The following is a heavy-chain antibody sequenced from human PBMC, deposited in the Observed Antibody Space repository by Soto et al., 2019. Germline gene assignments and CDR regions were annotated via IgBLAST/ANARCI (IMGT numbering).Heavy chain of an antibody. CDR1: VGSFSDFF. V-gene: IGHV4-34*01. CDR2: VNHSGST. J-gene: IGHJ4*02. D-gene: IGHD2-2*02. Sequence: SSETLSLTCAVYVGSFSDFFWSWVRQPPGGGLEWIGEVNHSGSTNYNPSFESRVTISMDTSKNQFSLNLRSVTAADTALYYCATVRRAIFLSWRLGTLVTVSS. CDR3: ATVRRAIFLS.